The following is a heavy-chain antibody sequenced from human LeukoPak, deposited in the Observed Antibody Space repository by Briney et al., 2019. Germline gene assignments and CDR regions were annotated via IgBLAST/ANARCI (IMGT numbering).Heavy chain of an antibody. D-gene: IGHD1-26*01. CDR3: AKDIVGSTFADTLET. CDR2: ISYDGSNK. J-gene: IGHJ3*02. CDR1: GFTFLSYG. V-gene: IGHV3-30*18. Sequence: PGRSLRLSCADTGFTFLSYGMHWLRQAPGKGLEWVAVISYDGSNKYYADSVKGRFTISRDNSKNTLYLQMNSLRAEDTAVYYCAKDIVGSTFADTLETWGQGTMVTVSS.